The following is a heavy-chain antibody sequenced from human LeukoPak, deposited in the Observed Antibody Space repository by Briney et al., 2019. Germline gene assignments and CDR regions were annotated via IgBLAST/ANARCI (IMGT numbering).Heavy chain of an antibody. CDR3: ARVAPHRRLAVSGLVYFDY. V-gene: IGHV1-18*01. J-gene: IGHJ4*02. CDR1: GYTFTRYA. Sequence: ASVKVSCKASGYTFTRYAMNWVRQAPGQGLEWMGWISGYNGNTNYAQKLQGRVTMTTDTSTNTAYMELRSLRSDDTAVYYCARVAPHRRLAVSGLVYFDYWGQGTLVTVSS. CDR2: ISGYNGNT. D-gene: IGHD3-10*01.